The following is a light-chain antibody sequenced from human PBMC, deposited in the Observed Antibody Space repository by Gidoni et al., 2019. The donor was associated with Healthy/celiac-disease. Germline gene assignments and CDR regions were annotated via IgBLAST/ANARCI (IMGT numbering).Light chain of an antibody. J-gene: IGKJ3*01. Sequence: DIQMTQSPSSLSASVGDRVTITCQASQDISNYLNWYQQKPGKAPKLLIYDASNLETGVPSRFSGSGSGTDFTFTIRSLQPEDIATYYCQQYDNLPRLTFGPGTKVDIK. CDR1: QDISNY. V-gene: IGKV1-33*01. CDR3: QQYDNLPRLT. CDR2: DAS.